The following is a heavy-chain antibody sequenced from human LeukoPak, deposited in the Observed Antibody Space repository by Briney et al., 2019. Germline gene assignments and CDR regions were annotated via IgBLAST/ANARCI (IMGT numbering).Heavy chain of an antibody. CDR1: GFTFKSYD. CDR3: ATRLEH. J-gene: IGHJ4*02. CDR2: INTAGDT. Sequence: GGSLRLSCAASGFTFKSYDMHWVRQAAGEGPEWVSAINTAGDTYYQGSVKGRFTISRENAKNSLYLQMNSLRAEDTAVYYCATRLEHWGQGTLVTVSS. V-gene: IGHV3-13*01. D-gene: IGHD1-1*01.